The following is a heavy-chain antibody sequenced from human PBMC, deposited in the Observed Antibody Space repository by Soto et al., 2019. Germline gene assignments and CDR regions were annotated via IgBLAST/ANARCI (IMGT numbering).Heavy chain of an antibody. J-gene: IGHJ3*02. CDR2: ISYDGSNK. CDR1: GFAFSSYG. Sequence: PGGSLRLSCAASGFAFSSYGMHWVRQAPGKGLERVAVISYDGSNKYYADSVKGRFTISRDNSKNTLYLQMNSLRAEDTAVYYCAKELAYDILTGYQIDAFDIWGQGTMVTVSS. D-gene: IGHD3-9*01. CDR3: AKELAYDILTGYQIDAFDI. V-gene: IGHV3-30*18.